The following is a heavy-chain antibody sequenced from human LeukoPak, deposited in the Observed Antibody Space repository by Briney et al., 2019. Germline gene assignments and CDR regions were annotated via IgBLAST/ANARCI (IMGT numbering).Heavy chain of an antibody. CDR1: GGSISRNTHY. V-gene: IGHV4-39*07. CDR3: ARTPIYYYDSSGYYN. Sequence: MPSETLSLTCSVSGGSISRNTHYCGWIRQPPGKGLEWIGSIHYSGSTYYNPSLKSRVTMSIDTSKNQFSLKLSSVTAADTAVYYCARTPIYYYDSSGYYNWGQGTLVTVSS. J-gene: IGHJ4*02. CDR2: IHYSGST. D-gene: IGHD3-22*01.